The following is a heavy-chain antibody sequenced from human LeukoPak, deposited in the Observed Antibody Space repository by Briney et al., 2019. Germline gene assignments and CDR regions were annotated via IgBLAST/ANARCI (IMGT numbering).Heavy chain of an antibody. D-gene: IGHD2-21*01. J-gene: IGHJ3*02. CDR2: MSHSESP. V-gene: IGHV4-39*01. CDR1: GASINRSSCS. Sequence: SETLSLTCTVSGASINRSSCSWAWIRQPPGKGLEWIGSMSHSESPYYNPSLRSRVTISVDTSKNQLSLRLTSVTAAGRAVYYCARQPPYSSTFDIWGQGTMVTVSS. CDR3: ARQPPYSSTFDI.